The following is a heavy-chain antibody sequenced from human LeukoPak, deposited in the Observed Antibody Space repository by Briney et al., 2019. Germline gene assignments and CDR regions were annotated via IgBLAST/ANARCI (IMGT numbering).Heavy chain of an antibody. CDR1: GFIFRSNH. D-gene: IGHD5-24*01. V-gene: IGHV3-66*01. CDR2: IYINAGTT. Sequence: PGGSLRLSCAASGFIFRSNHVNWVRQTPGKGLEWVSIIYINAGTTHYADSVKGRFIISRDNSENTVYLQMNNLRADDSAVYYCARDGSNFYFDYWGQGALVTVSS. J-gene: IGHJ4*02. CDR3: ARDGSNFYFDY.